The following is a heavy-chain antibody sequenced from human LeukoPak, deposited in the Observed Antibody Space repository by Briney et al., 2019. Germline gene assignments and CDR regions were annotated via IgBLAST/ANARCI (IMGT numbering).Heavy chain of an antibody. Sequence: PGRYLRLYCAASGFTFDDYAMHWVRQAPGKGLEWVSGLSWNSGSIGYAYSVKGRFTIARYNAKNSLYLQMNSLRAEDTALYYCAKDVFDSGYDCYFDYWGQGTLVTVSS. J-gene: IGHJ4*02. CDR3: AKDVFDSGYDCYFDY. D-gene: IGHD5-12*01. CDR1: GFTFDDYA. V-gene: IGHV3-9*01. CDR2: LSWNSGSI.